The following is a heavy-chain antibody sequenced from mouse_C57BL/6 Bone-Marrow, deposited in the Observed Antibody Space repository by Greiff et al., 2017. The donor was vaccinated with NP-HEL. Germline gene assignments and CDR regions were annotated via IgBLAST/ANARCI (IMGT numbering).Heavy chain of an antibody. CDR2: INPYNGGT. V-gene: IGHV1-19*01. CDR1: GYTFTDYY. D-gene: IGHD3-2*02. Sequence: EVQLQQSGPVLVKPGASVKMSCKASGYTFTDYYMNWVKQSHGKSLEWIGVINPYNGGTSYNQKFKGKATLTVDKSSSTAYMELNSLTSEDSAVYYCARDRATAQATCGAYWGQGTLVTVSA. J-gene: IGHJ3*01. CDR3: ARDRATAQATCGAY.